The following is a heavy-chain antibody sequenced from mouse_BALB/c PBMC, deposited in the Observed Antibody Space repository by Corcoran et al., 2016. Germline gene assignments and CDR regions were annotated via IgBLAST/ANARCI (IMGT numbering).Heavy chain of an antibody. CDR1: GYTFTSYV. V-gene: IGHV1S136*01. CDR3: FNSWFAY. D-gene: IGHD1-3*01. J-gene: IGHJ3*01. Sequence: EVQLQQSGPELVKPGASVKMSCTASGYTFTSYVMHWVKQKPGRGLEWIGYINPYNDGTKYNEKFKGKATLTSDKSSSTAYMELSSLTSEDSAVYYCFNSWFAYWGQGTLVTVSA. CDR2: INPYNDGT.